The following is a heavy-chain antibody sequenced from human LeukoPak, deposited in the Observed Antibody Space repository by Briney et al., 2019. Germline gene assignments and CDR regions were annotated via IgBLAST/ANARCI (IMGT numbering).Heavy chain of an antibody. D-gene: IGHD2/OR15-2a*01. CDR2: IYYSGST. CDR3: ASVTAQYGMDV. V-gene: IGHV4-59*01. Sequence: SETLSLTCTVSGGSISTYYWSWIRQPPGKALEWIGYIYYSGSTNYNPSLKSRVTISVDTSKNQFSLKLSSVTAADTAVYYCASVTAQYGMDVWGQGTTVTVSS. J-gene: IGHJ6*02. CDR1: GGSISTYY.